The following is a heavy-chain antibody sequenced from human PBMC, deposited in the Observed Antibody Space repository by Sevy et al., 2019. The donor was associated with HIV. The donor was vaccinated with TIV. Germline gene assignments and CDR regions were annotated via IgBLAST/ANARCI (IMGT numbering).Heavy chain of an antibody. CDR2: IYYSGST. CDR1: GGSISSSSYY. Sequence: SETLSLTCTVSGGSISSSSYYWGWIRQPPGKGLEWIGSIYYSGSTYYNPSLKGRVTISVDTSKNQFSLKLSSVTAADTAVYYCARQTPLPRAMIVVVGHFDYWGQGTLVTVSS. J-gene: IGHJ4*02. D-gene: IGHD3-22*01. V-gene: IGHV4-39*01. CDR3: ARQTPLPRAMIVVVGHFDY.